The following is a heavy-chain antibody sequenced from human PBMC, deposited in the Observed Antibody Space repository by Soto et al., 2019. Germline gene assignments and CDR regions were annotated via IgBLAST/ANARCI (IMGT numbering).Heavy chain of an antibody. CDR2: IYYSGST. V-gene: IGHV4-59*01. CDR1: GGSISSYY. CDR3: ARDRRGPFDI. J-gene: IGHJ3*02. Sequence: SETLSLTFTVSGGSISSYYWSWIRQPPGKGLEWIGYIYYSGSTNYNPSLKSRVTISVDTSKNQFSLKLSYVPVADTAVYYWARDRRGPFDIWGQGTLVTVS.